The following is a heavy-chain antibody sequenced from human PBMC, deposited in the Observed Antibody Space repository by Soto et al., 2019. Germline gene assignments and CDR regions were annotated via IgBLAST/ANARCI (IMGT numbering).Heavy chain of an antibody. J-gene: IGHJ5*02. V-gene: IGHV1-2*02. CDR3: AREHCSGGSCYSGYNWFDP. D-gene: IGHD2-15*01. Sequence: QVQLVQSGAEVKKPGASVKVSCKASGYTLTGYYMHWVRQAPGQGLEWMGWINPNSGGTNYAQKFQGRVTMTRDTSISTAYMELSRLRSDDTAVYYCAREHCSGGSCYSGYNWFDPWGQGTLVTVSS. CDR2: INPNSGGT. CDR1: GYTLTGYY.